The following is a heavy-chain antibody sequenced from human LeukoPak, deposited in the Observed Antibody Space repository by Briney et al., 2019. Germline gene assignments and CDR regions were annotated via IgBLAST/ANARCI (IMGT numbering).Heavy chain of an antibody. CDR1: GYTFTGDY. D-gene: IGHD6-13*01. CDR2: INPNSGGT. Sequence: ASVKVSCKXSGYTFTGDYMHWVRQAPGQGLEWMGRINPNSGGTNYAQKFQGRVTMTRDTSISTAYMELSRLRSDDTAVYYCARDAGRQQLAGGYWGQGTLVTVSS. V-gene: IGHV1-2*06. CDR3: ARDAGRQQLAGGY. J-gene: IGHJ4*02.